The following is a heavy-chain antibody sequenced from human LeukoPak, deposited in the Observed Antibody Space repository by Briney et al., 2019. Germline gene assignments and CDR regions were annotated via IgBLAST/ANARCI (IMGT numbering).Heavy chain of an antibody. CDR2: XYYKSKWFN. CDR3: ARGADGYNNYYFDY. Sequence: SQTLSLTCAISGDSVSSNSAAWNWIRQSPSRGLEXLXXXYYKSKWFNDYAISVRSRITVNPDTSKNQFSLQLNSVTPEDTAVYYCARGADGYNNYYFDYWGQGTLVTVSS. J-gene: IGHJ4*02. V-gene: IGHV6-1*01. CDR1: GDSVSSNSAA. D-gene: IGHD3-10*01.